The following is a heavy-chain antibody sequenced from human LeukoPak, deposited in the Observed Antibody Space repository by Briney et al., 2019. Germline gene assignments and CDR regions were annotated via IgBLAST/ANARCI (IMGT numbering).Heavy chain of an antibody. J-gene: IGHJ4*02. CDR1: GGSISSYY. CDR3: ARHTYIAPLSSLKY. Sequence: SETLSLTCTVSGGSISSYYWSWIPHTPGKGLEWIGDIYYSGSTNYNPSLKSRVTISVDTSKNQFSLKLSSVTAADTAVYYCARHTYIAPLSSLKYWGQGTLVTVSS. CDR2: IYYSGST. D-gene: IGHD6-13*01. V-gene: IGHV4-59*08.